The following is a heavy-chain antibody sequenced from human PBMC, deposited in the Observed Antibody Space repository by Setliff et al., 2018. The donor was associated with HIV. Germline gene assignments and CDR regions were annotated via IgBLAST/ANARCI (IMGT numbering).Heavy chain of an antibody. CDR3: SRSGVPPYYYYGMDV. J-gene: IGHJ6*02. V-gene: IGHV1-18*04. CDR1: GYTFTTYG. CDR2: INSYNGNT. D-gene: IGHD3-10*01. Sequence: ASVKVSCKASGYTFTTYGVNWVRQAPGQGLEWMGWINSYNGNTKFAQKFQGRVTMTTVTYTTTAFMVLRSLKADDTGIYYCSRSGVPPYYYYGMDVWGQGTTVTVSS.